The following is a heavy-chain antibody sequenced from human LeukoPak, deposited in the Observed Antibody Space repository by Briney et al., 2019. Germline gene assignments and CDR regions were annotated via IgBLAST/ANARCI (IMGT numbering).Heavy chain of an antibody. CDR3: ARVSGLGMNEYYQH. CDR2: INNDGSDT. Sequence: EGSLRLSCAASELSFADSWMHWVRQAPGKGLVWVSRINNDGSDTRYADSVRGRFTISRDNAKNTLYLQMNSLRAEDTAVYYCARVSGLGMNEYYQHWGQGTLVTVPS. D-gene: IGHD3-10*01. CDR1: ELSFADSW. V-gene: IGHV3-74*01. J-gene: IGHJ1*01.